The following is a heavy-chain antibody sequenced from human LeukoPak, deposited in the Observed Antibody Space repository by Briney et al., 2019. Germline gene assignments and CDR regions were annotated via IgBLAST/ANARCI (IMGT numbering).Heavy chain of an antibody. D-gene: IGHD3-9*01. Sequence: PGGSLRLSCAASEFTFSSYSMNWVRQAPGKGLEWVSSISSSSSYIYYADSVRGRFTISRDNAKNSLYLQMNSLRAEDTAVYYCARDSYYDILTGIGYYFDYWGQGTLVTVSS. V-gene: IGHV3-21*01. CDR2: ISSSSSYI. J-gene: IGHJ4*02. CDR1: EFTFSSYS. CDR3: ARDSYYDILTGIGYYFDY.